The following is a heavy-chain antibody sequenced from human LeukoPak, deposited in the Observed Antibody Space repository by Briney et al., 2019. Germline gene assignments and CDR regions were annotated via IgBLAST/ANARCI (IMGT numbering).Heavy chain of an antibody. CDR3: AREKIGYYDGSGRGWFDP. Sequence: RSSETLSLTCTVSGGSISSSSYYWGWIRQPPGKGLEWIGSIYYSGGTYYNPSLKSRVTISVDTSKNQFSLKLSSVTAADTAVYYCAREKIGYYDGSGRGWFDPWGQGTLVTVPS. CDR2: IYYSGGT. J-gene: IGHJ5*02. V-gene: IGHV4-39*07. CDR1: GGSISSSSYY. D-gene: IGHD3-22*01.